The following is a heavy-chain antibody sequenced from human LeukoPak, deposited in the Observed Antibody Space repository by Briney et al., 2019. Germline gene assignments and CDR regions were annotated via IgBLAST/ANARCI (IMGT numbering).Heavy chain of an antibody. J-gene: IGHJ4*02. CDR1: GFTFSSYW. CDR2: INSDGSST. V-gene: IGHV3-74*01. Sequence: GGSLRLSCAASGFTFSSYWMHWVHQAPGKGLVWVSRINSDGSSTSYADSVKGRFTISRDNAKNTLYLQMNSLRAEDTAVYYCAREDRVVITYDYWGQGTLVTVSS. CDR3: AREDRVVITYDY. D-gene: IGHD3-22*01.